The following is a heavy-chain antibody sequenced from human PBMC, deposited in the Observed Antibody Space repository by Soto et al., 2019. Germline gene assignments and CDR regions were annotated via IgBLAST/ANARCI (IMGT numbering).Heavy chain of an antibody. CDR3: ARDAAFGSGYYYYYGMDV. J-gene: IGHJ6*02. CDR1: GGTFSSYA. V-gene: IGHV1-69*14. Sequence: VQLVQSGAEVKKPGSSVKVSCKASGGTFSSYAISWVRQAPVQGLEWMGGIIPIFGTANYSQKFQGRVTITADKSTSTTYMELSSLRAEDTAGNYCARDAAFGSGYYYYYGMDVWRQGTTVTVSS. CDR2: IIPIFGTA. D-gene: IGHD3-3*01.